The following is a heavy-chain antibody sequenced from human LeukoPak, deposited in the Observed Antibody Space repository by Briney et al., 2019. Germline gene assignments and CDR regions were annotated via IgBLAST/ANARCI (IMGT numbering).Heavy chain of an antibody. D-gene: IGHD1-7*01. Sequence: PGGSLRLSCAASGFTFDAYAMHWVRQAPAKGLEWVSLISGDGGSTYYADSVKGRFTISRDNSKNSLYLQMNSLRTEDTALYYCSPYDWNYLGDYWGQGTLVTVSS. CDR2: ISGDGGST. CDR1: GFTFDAYA. CDR3: SPYDWNYLGDY. J-gene: IGHJ4*02. V-gene: IGHV3-43*02.